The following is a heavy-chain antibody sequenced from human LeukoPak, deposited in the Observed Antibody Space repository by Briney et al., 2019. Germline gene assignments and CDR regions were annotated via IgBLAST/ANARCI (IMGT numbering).Heavy chain of an antibody. CDR2: IYYSGST. V-gene: IGHV4-39*07. J-gene: IGHJ6*02. CDR3: ARDRRGYPLTTDGMDV. D-gene: IGHD4/OR15-4a*01. Sequence: SETLSLTCTVSGGSISSSSYYWGWIRQPPGKGLEWIGSIYYSGSTYYNPSLKSRVTISVDTSKNQFSLKLSSVTAADTAVYYCARDRRGYPLTTDGMDVWGQGTTVTVSS. CDR1: GGSISSSSYY.